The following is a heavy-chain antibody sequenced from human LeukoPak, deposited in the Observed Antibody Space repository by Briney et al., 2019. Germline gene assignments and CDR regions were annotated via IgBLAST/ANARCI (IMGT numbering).Heavy chain of an antibody. V-gene: IGHV3-21*01. D-gene: IGHD6-13*01. J-gene: IGHJ4*02. CDR2: ISSSSSYI. CDR1: GFTFSSYS. CDR3: ASKSPNTSSSPFDY. Sequence: GGSLRLSCAASGFTFSSYSMNWVRQAPGKGLEWVSSISSSSSYIYYADSVKGRFTISRDNAKNSLYLQMNSLRAEGTAVYYCASKSPNTSSSPFDYWGQGTLVTVSS.